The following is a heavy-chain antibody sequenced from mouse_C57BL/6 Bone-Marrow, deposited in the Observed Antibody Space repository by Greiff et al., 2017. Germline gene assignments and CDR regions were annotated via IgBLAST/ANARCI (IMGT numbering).Heavy chain of an antibody. CDR3: ARGRGGYFDY. Sequence: QVQLQQPGAELVMPGASVKLSCKASGYTFTSYWMHWVKQRPGPGLEWIGEIDPSDSYTNYNQKFKGKSTLTVDKSSSTAYMQLSSLTSEDSAVYYCARGRGGYFDYWGQGTTLTVSS. J-gene: IGHJ2*01. V-gene: IGHV1-69*01. CDR2: IDPSDSYT. CDR1: GYTFTSYW.